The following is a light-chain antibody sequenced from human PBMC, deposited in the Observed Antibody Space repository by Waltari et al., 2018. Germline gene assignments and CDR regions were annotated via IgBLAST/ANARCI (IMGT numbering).Light chain of an antibody. V-gene: IGLV3-1*01. J-gene: IGLJ2*01. Sequence: SSELTQSPSVSVSPGQTASITCSGDKLGDNYACWYQQKPGQSPVLVIYQDSKRPSGIPERFAGSNAGNTATLTISGTQAMDEADYYCQAWDSSTVVFGGGTKLTVL. CDR2: QDS. CDR3: QAWDSSTVV. CDR1: KLGDNY.